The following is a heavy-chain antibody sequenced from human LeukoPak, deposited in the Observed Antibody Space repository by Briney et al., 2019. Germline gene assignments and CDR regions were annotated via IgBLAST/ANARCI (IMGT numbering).Heavy chain of an antibody. CDR2: IYYSGST. Sequence: SGTLSLTCTVSGGSIRSYYWSWIRQPPGKGLEWIGYIYYSGSTNYNPSLKSRVTISVDTSKNQFSLKLSSVTAADTAVYYCARDRDWFDPWGQGTLVTVSS. J-gene: IGHJ5*02. V-gene: IGHV4-59*01. D-gene: IGHD5-24*01. CDR1: GGSIRSYY. CDR3: ARDRDWFDP.